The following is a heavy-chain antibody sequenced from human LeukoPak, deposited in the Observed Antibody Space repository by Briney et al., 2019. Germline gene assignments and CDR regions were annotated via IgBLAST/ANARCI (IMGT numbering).Heavy chain of an antibody. D-gene: IGHD6-19*01. J-gene: IGHJ4*02. CDR1: GASISSYY. CDR2: IYNGGNI. Sequence: PSETLSLTCTVSGASISSYYWSWIRQTPRNGLEWIGSIYNGGNINYKPSLKSRVTISMDTSKSHFSLSLTSVTAADTAVYFCARASGIAVTGFDCWGQGLLVTVSS. CDR3: ARASGIAVTGFDC. V-gene: IGHV4-59*01.